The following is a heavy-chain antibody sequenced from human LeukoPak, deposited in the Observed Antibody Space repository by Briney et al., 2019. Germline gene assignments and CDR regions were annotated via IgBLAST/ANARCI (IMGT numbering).Heavy chain of an antibody. V-gene: IGHV4-59*01. CDR1: GGSISSYY. CDR3: ARSPDYYGSGSYYTPLDNWFDP. CDR2: IYYSGST. Sequence: SETLSLTCTVSGGSISSYYWSWIRQPPGKGLEWIGYIYYSGSTNYNPSLKSRVTISVDTSKNQFSLKLSSVTAADTAVYYCARSPDYYGSGSYYTPLDNWFDPWGQGTLVTVSS. J-gene: IGHJ5*02. D-gene: IGHD3-10*01.